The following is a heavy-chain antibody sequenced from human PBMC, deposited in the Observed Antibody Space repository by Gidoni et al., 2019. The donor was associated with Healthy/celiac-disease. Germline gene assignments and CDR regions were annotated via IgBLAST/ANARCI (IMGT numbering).Heavy chain of an antibody. J-gene: IGHJ4*02. CDR2: IIPMLGIA. CDR1: GTTFRRYT. Sequence: QVQLAQSGAEVTKPGSSVKVSCQASGTTFRRYTISWVRQAPGQGLEWMGRIIPMLGIANYAQKFQGRVTITADKSTSTAYMELSSLRSEDTAVYYCASSSQYGQYPYWGQGTLVTVSS. CDR3: ASSSQYGQYPY. V-gene: IGHV1-69*02. D-gene: IGHD2-2*01.